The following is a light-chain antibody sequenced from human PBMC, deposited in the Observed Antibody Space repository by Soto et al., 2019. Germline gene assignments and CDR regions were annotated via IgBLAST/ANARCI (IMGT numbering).Light chain of an antibody. CDR3: QQYVSIPLT. Sequence: EIVLTQSPCTLSLSPGERATLSCRASQSVGTYLAWYQQKPGQAPRLLIYGASSRATGIPDRFSGSGSGTDFTLTISRLEPEDFAVYYCQQYVSIPLTFGGGTKVDIK. CDR1: QSVGTY. J-gene: IGKJ4*01. V-gene: IGKV3-20*01. CDR2: GAS.